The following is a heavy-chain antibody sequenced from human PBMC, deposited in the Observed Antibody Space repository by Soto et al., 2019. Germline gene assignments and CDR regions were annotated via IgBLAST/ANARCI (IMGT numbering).Heavy chain of an antibody. CDR2: IIPILGIA. CDR1: GGTFSSYT. CDR3: AGVGAAAGYYYYMDV. Sequence: GASVKVSCKASGGTFSSYTISWVRQAPGQGLEWMGRIIPILGIANYAQKFQGRVTITADKSTSTAYMELSSLRSEDTAVYYCAGVGAAAGYYYYMDVWGKGTTVTVSS. J-gene: IGHJ6*03. D-gene: IGHD6-13*01. V-gene: IGHV1-69*02.